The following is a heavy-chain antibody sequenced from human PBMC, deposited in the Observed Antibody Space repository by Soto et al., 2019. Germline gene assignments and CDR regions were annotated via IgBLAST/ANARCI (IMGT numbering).Heavy chain of an antibody. Sequence: SVKVSCKASGGTFSSYAISWVRQAPGQGLEWMGGIIPIFGTANYAQKFQGRVTITADESTSTAYMELSSLRSEDTAVYYCARVYSSSPTKSKPEYYFDYWGQGTLVTVSS. CDR3: ARVYSSSPTKSKPEYYFDY. CDR2: IIPIFGTA. J-gene: IGHJ4*02. CDR1: GGTFSSYA. D-gene: IGHD6-6*01. V-gene: IGHV1-69*13.